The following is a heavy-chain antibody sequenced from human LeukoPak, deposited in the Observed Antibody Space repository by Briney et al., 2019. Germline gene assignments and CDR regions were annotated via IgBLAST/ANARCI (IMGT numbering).Heavy chain of an antibody. Sequence: SETLSLTCAVYGGSFSGYYWSWIRQPPGKGLEWIGEINHRGSTNYNPSLKSRVTISVDTSKNQFSLKLSSVTAADTAVYYCARFCSGGSCYRRYFDYWGQGTLVTVSS. V-gene: IGHV4-34*01. J-gene: IGHJ4*02. D-gene: IGHD2-15*01. CDR3: ARFCSGGSCYRRYFDY. CDR2: INHRGST. CDR1: GGSFSGYY.